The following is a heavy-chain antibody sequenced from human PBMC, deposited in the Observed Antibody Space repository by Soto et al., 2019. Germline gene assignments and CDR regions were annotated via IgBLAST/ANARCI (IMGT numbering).Heavy chain of an antibody. CDR3: GRGGYYDSSGSRNYYYYGMNV. D-gene: IGHD3-22*01. Sequence: ASVKVSCKASGYSFTSYGISWVRQAPGQGLEWMGWISAYNGNTKYAQKLQGRVTMTTDTSTSTAYMELRSLRSDDTAMDFCGRGGYYDSSGSRNYYYYGMNVWGQGTTVTVSS. V-gene: IGHV1-18*01. CDR2: ISAYNGNT. J-gene: IGHJ6*02. CDR1: GYSFTSYG.